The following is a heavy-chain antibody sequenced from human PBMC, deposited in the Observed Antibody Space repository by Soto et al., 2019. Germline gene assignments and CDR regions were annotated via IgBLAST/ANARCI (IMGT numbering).Heavy chain of an antibody. V-gene: IGHV4-59*01. CDR1: GGSISLYY. D-gene: IGHD4-17*01. CDR3: ARSTGYGDSYFDY. J-gene: IGHJ4*02. CDR2: MYYGGST. Sequence: PSETLSLTCTVSGGSISLYYWNWIRQPPGKGLEWISYMYYGGSTNYKSSHKSRVTISGDTSKNQFSLKLRSVTAADTAVYFCARSTGYGDSYFDYWGQGALVTVS.